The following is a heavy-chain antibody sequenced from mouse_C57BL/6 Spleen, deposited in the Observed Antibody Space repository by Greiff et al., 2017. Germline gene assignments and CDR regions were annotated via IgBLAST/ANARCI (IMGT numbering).Heavy chain of an antibody. J-gene: IGHJ3*01. CDR1: GFTFSSYA. Sequence: VQLVESGEGLVKPGGSLKLSCAASGFTFSSYAMSWVRQTPEKRLEWVAYISSGGDYIYYADTVKGRFTISRDNARNTLYLQMSSLKSEDTAMYYCTRDHYYYGIFAYWGQGTLVTVSA. V-gene: IGHV5-9-1*02. CDR2: ISSGGDYI. D-gene: IGHD1-1*01. CDR3: TRDHYYYGIFAY.